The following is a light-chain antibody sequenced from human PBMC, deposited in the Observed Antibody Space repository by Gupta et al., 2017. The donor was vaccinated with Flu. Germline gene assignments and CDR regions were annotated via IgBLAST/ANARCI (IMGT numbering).Light chain of an antibody. CDR1: QSVSSY. J-gene: IGKJ5*01. CDR3: QQRSTWPIT. V-gene: IGKV3-11*01. CDR2: DAS. Sequence: EIVLTQSPATLSLSPGERATLSCSASQSVSSYSAWYQQKPGQAPRLLIYDASNTAPGLPPRFSGSGSATYFTLTISMLDPEDFAVYYCQQRSTWPITFGPGTQLEIK.